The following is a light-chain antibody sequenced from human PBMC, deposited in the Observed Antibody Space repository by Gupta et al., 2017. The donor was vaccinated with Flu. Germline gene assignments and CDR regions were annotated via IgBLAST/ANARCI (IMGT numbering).Light chain of an antibody. CDR2: EGS. J-gene: IGLJ1*01. CDR3: CSYAGSSTLYV. V-gene: IGLV2-23*01. CDR1: SSDVGSYNL. Sequence: SALPQPASVSGSPGQSITISFTGTSSDVGSYNLVSWYQQHPGKAPKLMIYEGSKRPSGVSNRFSGSKSGNTASLTISGLQAEDEADYYCCSYAGSSTLYVFGTGTKVTVL.